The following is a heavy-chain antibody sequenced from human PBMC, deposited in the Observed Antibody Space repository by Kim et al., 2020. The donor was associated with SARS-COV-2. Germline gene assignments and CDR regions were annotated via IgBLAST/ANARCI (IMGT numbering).Heavy chain of an antibody. Sequence: ASVKVSCKVSGYTLTELSMHWVRQAPGKGLEWMGGFDPEDGETIYAQKFQCRVTMTEDTSTDTAYMELSSLRSEDTAVYYCATDTAMVRGVISYYYYGMDVWGQGTTVTVSS. CDR2: FDPEDGET. J-gene: IGHJ6*02. CDR1: GYTLTELS. V-gene: IGHV1-24*01. CDR3: ATDTAMVRGVISYYYYGMDV. D-gene: IGHD3-10*01.